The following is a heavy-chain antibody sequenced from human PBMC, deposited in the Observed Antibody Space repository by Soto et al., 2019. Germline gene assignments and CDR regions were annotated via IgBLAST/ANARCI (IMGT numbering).Heavy chain of an antibody. CDR1: GFTFSSYG. CDR2: IWYDGSNK. J-gene: IGHJ6*02. V-gene: IGHV3-33*01. CDR3: ARDPSGEYGMDV. D-gene: IGHD3-16*01. Sequence: QVQLVESGGGVVQPGRSLRLSCAASGFTFSSYGMHWVRQAPGKGLEWVAVIWYDGSNKYYADSVKGRFTISRDNSKNTLYLQMNSLRAEDTAVYYCARDPSGEYGMDVWGQGTTVTVSS.